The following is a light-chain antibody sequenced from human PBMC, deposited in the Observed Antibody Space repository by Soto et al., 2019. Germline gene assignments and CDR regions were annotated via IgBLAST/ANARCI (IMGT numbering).Light chain of an antibody. V-gene: IGKV1-5*03. J-gene: IGKJ4*01. CDR3: QQYTGYPLT. CDR1: QSISSW. Sequence: DIQMIQSPSTLSASVGDRVIITCRASQSISSWLAWHQQKPGKAPKLLIYKASSLESGVPSRFSGSGSGTEFTLTISSLQPDDFATYYCQQYTGYPLTFGGGTKVDIK. CDR2: KAS.